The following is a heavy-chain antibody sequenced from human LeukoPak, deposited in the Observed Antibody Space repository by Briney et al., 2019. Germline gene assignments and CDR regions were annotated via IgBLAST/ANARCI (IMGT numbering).Heavy chain of an antibody. D-gene: IGHD2-21*02. Sequence: ASVKVSCKASGYTFTGHYIHWVRQAPGQGLEWVGWINPKNGGSNYAQKFQGRVTMTRDTSISTAYTELSRLLSGDTAVYYCARGKTMVYCGGDCYRFDNWGQGTLVTVSS. CDR1: GYTFTGHY. CDR3: ARGKTMVYCGGDCYRFDN. V-gene: IGHV1-2*02. CDR2: INPKNGGS. J-gene: IGHJ4*02.